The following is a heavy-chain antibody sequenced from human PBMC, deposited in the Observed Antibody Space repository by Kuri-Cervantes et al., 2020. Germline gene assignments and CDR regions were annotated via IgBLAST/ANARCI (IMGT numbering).Heavy chain of an antibody. CDR2: IYYSGST. Sequence: SETLSLTCTVSGGSISSSSYYWGWIRQPPGKGLEWIGSIYYSGSTYYNPSLKSRVTISVDTSKNQFSLKLSSVTAADTAVYYCARDPTVTTWWDAFDIWGQGTMVTVSS. CDR1: GGSISSSSYY. CDR3: ARDPTVTTWWDAFDI. J-gene: IGHJ3*02. D-gene: IGHD4-17*01. V-gene: IGHV4-39*02.